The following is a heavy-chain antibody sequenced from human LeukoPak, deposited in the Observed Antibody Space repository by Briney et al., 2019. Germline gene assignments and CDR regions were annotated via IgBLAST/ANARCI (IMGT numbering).Heavy chain of an antibody. CDR1: GYTFTSYD. CDR3: ASGVLLFLEWLFDYGMDV. V-gene: IGHV1-8*01. CDR2: MNPNSGNT. D-gene: IGHD3-3*01. Sequence: PWASVTVSCKASGYTFTSYDINWVRQAPGQGLEWMGWMNPNSGNTGYAQKFQGRVTITRNTTTSTGYMELSSVSADDTAVYYCASGVLLFLEWLFDYGMDVWGQGTTVTVSS. J-gene: IGHJ6*02.